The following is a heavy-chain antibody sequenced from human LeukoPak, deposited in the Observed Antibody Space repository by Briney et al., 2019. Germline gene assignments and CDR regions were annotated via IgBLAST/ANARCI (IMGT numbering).Heavy chain of an antibody. Sequence: GGSLRLSCAASGFNFTNYAMNWVRQAPGRGLEWVSLISSSGGSTYYAGSVKGRFTTSRDNSKSTLYLQMNSLRAEDTAIYYCAKDGPTAIPSWFDPWGQGTLVTVSS. J-gene: IGHJ5*02. D-gene: IGHD2-21*02. CDR1: GFNFTNYA. CDR2: ISSSGGST. CDR3: AKDGPTAIPSWFDP. V-gene: IGHV3-23*01.